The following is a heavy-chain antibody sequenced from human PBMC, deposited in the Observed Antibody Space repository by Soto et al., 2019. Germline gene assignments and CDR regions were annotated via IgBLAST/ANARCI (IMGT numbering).Heavy chain of an antibody. D-gene: IGHD5-18*01. V-gene: IGHV1-3*01. CDR3: AREAAMVTTFDY. CDR2: INAGNGNT. CDR1: GYSFTNYA. Sequence: ASVKVSCKASGYSFTNYAMHWVRQAPGQRLEWMGWINAGNGNTRYSQRFQGRVTITRDTSASTAYTELSSLTSEDTAVYYCAREAAMVTTFDYWGQGTLVTVSS. J-gene: IGHJ4*02.